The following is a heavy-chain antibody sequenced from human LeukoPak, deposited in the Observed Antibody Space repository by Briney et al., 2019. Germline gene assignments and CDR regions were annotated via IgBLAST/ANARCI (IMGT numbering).Heavy chain of an antibody. Sequence: SETLSLTCTVSGGSISSYYWSWIRQPAGKGLEWIGRIYTSGSTNYNPSLKSRVTMSVDTSKNQFSLKLSSVTAADTAVYYCARSRLYSGYDFAYYYMDVWGKGTTVTISS. CDR2: IYTSGST. CDR1: GGSISSYY. CDR3: ARSRLYSGYDFAYYYMDV. V-gene: IGHV4-4*07. J-gene: IGHJ6*03. D-gene: IGHD5-12*01.